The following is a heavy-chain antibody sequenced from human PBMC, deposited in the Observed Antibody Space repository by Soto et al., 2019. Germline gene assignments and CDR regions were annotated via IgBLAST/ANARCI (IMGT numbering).Heavy chain of an antibody. CDR2: INPTGGST. J-gene: IGHJ6*02. D-gene: IGHD5-18*01. CDR3: AATTWIQVSHYAMDV. V-gene: IGHV1-46*01. CDR1: GYSFTIYY. Sequence: GASVKVSCKASGYSFTIYYMHWVRQAPGQGLEWMGIINPTGGSTGYAQKFQGRVTMTRDTSTSTVYMELSSLRSEDTAVYYCAATTWIQVSHYAMDVWGQGTTVTVSS.